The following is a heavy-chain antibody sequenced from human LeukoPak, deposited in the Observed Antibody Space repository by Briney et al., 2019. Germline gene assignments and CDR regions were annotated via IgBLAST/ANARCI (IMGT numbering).Heavy chain of an antibody. J-gene: IGHJ4*02. V-gene: IGHV3-7*01. CDR3: ARETPRRGETRDGYR. CDR2: IKEDGSET. CDR1: GFTFKKYW. D-gene: IGHD5-24*01. Sequence: GDSLRLSCAASGFTFKKYWMNWVRQVPGKGLECLANIKEDGSETYYADSVKGRFTISRDNPKNLLFLQINSLRVEDTAVYYCARETPRRGETRDGYRWGQGPLATVSS.